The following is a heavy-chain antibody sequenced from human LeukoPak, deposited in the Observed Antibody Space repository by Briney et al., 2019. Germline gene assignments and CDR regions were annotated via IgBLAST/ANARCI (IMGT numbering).Heavy chain of an antibody. J-gene: IGHJ4*02. V-gene: IGHV3-23*01. Sequence: GGSLRLSRAASGFTFSSYAMSWVRQAPGKGLEWVSAISGSGDSTYYADSVKGRFTISRDNSKNTLYLQMNSLRAEDTAVYYCAKDHTYYYDSSGYYRFDYWGQGILVTVSS. D-gene: IGHD3-22*01. CDR2: ISGSGDST. CDR1: GFTFSSYA. CDR3: AKDHTYYYDSSGYYRFDY.